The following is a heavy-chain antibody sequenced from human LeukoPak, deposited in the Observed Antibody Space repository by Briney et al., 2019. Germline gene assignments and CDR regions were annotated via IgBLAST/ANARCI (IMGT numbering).Heavy chain of an antibody. Sequence: GGSLRLSCAASGFTFSSYAMSWVRQAPGKGLEWVSAISGSGGSTYYADSVKGRFTISRDNAKNSLYLQMNSLRAEDTAVYYCARALPRDGADYWGQGTLVTVSS. D-gene: IGHD1-26*01. CDR3: ARALPRDGADY. CDR1: GFTFSSYA. J-gene: IGHJ4*02. V-gene: IGHV3-23*01. CDR2: ISGSGGST.